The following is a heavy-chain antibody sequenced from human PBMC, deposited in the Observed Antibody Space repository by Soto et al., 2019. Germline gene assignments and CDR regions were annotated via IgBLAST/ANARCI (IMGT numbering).Heavy chain of an antibody. Sequence: QVQLVESGGGVVQPGRSLRLSCAASGFTFSGHGMHSVRQAPGKGLEWVALIGFDGSAKYYADSVKGRFTISRDNSENTLFLQMNSLRAEDTAVYYCARWYSSDWDQGGYFDYWGQGTLVTVSS. J-gene: IGHJ4*02. D-gene: IGHD6-19*01. CDR1: GFTFSGHG. V-gene: IGHV3-33*08. CDR2: IGFDGSAK. CDR3: ARWYSSDWDQGGYFDY.